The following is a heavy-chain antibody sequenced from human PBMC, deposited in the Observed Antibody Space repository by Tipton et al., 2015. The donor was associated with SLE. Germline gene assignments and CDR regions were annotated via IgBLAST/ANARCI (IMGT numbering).Heavy chain of an antibody. V-gene: IGHV3-72*01. CDR2: IKNKADSYTT. CDR1: GFTFSDHY. Sequence: SLRLSCAASGFTFSDHYMDWVRQAPGKGLEWVGRIKNKADSYTTDYAASVKGRFTISRDDSKSSLYLQLNSLKTEDTAVYYCVRERDTTILHLGLDPWGQGTLVSVS. CDR3: VRERDTTILHLGLDP. J-gene: IGHJ5*02. D-gene: IGHD1-1*01.